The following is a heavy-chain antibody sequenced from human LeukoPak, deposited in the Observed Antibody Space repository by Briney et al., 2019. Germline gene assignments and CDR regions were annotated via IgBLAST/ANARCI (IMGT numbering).Heavy chain of an antibody. Sequence: GGSLRLSCAASGFTFSSYAMSWVRQGPGKGLEWVSAISGSGGSTYYADSVKGRFTISRDNSKNTLYLQMNSLRAEDTAVYFCASQYTSSRIFDDWGQGTLVTVSS. V-gene: IGHV3-23*01. D-gene: IGHD6-13*01. CDR2: ISGSGGST. CDR1: GFTFSSYA. J-gene: IGHJ4*02. CDR3: ASQYTSSRIFDD.